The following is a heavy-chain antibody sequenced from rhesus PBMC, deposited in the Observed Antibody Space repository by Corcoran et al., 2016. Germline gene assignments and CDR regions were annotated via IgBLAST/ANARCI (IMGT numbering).Heavy chain of an antibody. CDR3: AKDFLGYCRGGVCYGLDS. CDR2: INFGGGST. CDR1: GFTFSSYG. Sequence: EVQLVETGGGLVQPGGSLKLSCAASGFTFSSYGMSWVRQAPGQGLEWVAAINFGGGSTYYADSVKGRFTISRDNSKNTLSLQMNSLRAEDTAVYYCAKDFLGYCRGGVCYGLDSWGQGVVVTVSS. J-gene: IGHJ6*01. D-gene: IGHD2-8*01. V-gene: IGHV3S5*01.